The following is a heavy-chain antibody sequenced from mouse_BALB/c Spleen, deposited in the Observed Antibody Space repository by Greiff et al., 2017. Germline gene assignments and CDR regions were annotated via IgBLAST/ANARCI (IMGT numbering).Heavy chain of an antibody. CDR2: IRNKANGYTT. Sequence: EVMLVESGGGLVQPGGSLRLSCATSGFTFTAYYMSWVRQPPGKALEWLGFIRNKANGYTTEYSASVKGRFTISRDNSQSILYLQMNTLRAEDSATYYCAREMITFDYWGQGTTLTVSS. V-gene: IGHV7-3*02. D-gene: IGHD2-4*01. CDR1: GFTFTAYY. J-gene: IGHJ2*01. CDR3: AREMITFDY.